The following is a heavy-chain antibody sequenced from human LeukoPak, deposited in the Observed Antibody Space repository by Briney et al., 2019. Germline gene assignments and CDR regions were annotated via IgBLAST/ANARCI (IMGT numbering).Heavy chain of an antibody. D-gene: IGHD3-10*01. J-gene: IGHJ4*02. V-gene: IGHV3-48*03. CDR1: GFTFSSYE. Sequence: PGGSLRLSCAASGFTFSSYEMNWVRQAPGKGPEWVSYISSSGSTIYYADSVKGRFTISRDNAKNSLYLQMNSLRTEDTAVYFCAKDRLEFYGSARYYFDSWGQGSLVTVSS. CDR2: ISSSGSTI. CDR3: AKDRLEFYGSARYYFDS.